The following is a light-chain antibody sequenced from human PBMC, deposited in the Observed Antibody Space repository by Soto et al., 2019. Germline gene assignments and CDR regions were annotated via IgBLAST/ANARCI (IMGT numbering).Light chain of an antibody. CDR3: QQYNSYPYT. J-gene: IGKJ2*01. Sequence: ASVGDRVTITCRASQSISNWLAWYQQKPGKAPNLLIYKASSLESGVPSRFSGSGSGTEFPLTISSLQPDDYATYYCQQYNSYPYTFGQGTKLEI. V-gene: IGKV1-5*03. CDR2: KAS. CDR1: QSISNW.